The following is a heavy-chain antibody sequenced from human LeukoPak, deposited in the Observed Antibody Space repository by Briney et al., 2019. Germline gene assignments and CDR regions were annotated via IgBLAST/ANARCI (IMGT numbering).Heavy chain of an antibody. CDR2: INHSGST. J-gene: IGHJ3*02. V-gene: IGHV4-34*01. CDR1: GGSFSGYY. CDR3: ARGNIVATIGRAFDI. Sequence: SETLSLTRAVYGGSFSGYYWSWIRQPPGKGLEWIGEINHSGSTNYNPSLKSRVTISVDTSKNQFSLKLSSVTAADTAVYYCARGNIVATIGRAFDIWGQGTMVTVSS. D-gene: IGHD5-12*01.